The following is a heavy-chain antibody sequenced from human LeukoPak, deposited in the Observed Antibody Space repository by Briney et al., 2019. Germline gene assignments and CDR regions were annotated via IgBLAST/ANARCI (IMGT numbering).Heavy chain of an antibody. D-gene: IGHD6-13*01. CDR3: AKSKGDAQLAHYYYYYYGMDV. CDR1: GFTFSSYA. CDR2: ISGSGGST. Sequence: QPGGSLRLSCAASGFTFSSYAMSWVRQAPGKGLEWVSAISGSGGSTYYADSVKGRFTISRDNSKNTLYLQMNSLRAEDTAVYYCAKSKGDAQLAHYYYYYYGMDVWGQGTTVTVSS. J-gene: IGHJ6*02. V-gene: IGHV3-23*01.